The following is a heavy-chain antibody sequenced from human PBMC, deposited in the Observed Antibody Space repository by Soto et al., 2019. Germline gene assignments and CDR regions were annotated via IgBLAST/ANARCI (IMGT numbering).Heavy chain of an antibody. CDR3: TRAADSSGYYHFDY. Sequence: GGSLRLSCTASGFAFGDYAMSWVRQAPGKGLEWVSFIGSKAYGGTTEYATSVKAIFTISRDDSKSIAYLQMNSLKTEDTAVYYCTRAADSSGYYHFDYWGQGTLVTVSS. V-gene: IGHV3-49*04. D-gene: IGHD3-22*01. J-gene: IGHJ4*02. CDR2: IGSKAYGGTT. CDR1: GFAFGDYA.